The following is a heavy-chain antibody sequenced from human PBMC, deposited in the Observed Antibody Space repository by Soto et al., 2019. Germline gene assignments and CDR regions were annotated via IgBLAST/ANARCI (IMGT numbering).Heavy chain of an antibody. CDR2: VSSDGRDK. CDR1: GFSFSSYW. V-gene: IGHV3-7*01. J-gene: IGHJ4*02. CDR3: ARDDRYSGTFDY. Sequence: EVQLEESGGGLVQPGGSLRLSCAASGFSFSSYWMSWVRQAPGKGTEWVAIVSSDGRDKTYAESVKGRFTISRDNAENSLFLQMNSQRADDTAVYYCARDDRYSGTFDYWGQGALVTVSS. D-gene: IGHD3-16*02.